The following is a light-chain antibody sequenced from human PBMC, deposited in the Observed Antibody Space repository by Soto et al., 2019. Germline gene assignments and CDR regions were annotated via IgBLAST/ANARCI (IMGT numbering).Light chain of an antibody. CDR1: QSILYSSNNKNQ. Sequence: DIVMTQSPDSLSVSLGERATINCRSSQSILYSSNNKNQLAWYQQKPGQPPRLLIYWASTRESGVPDRFSGSESGTDFTLAISSLQAEDVAVYYCQQYNSPPYTFGQGTKREI. CDR3: QQYNSPPYT. V-gene: IGKV4-1*01. CDR2: WAS. J-gene: IGKJ2*01.